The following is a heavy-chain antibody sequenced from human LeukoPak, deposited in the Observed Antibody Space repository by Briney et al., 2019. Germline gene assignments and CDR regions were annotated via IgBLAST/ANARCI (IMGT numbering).Heavy chain of an antibody. CDR1: GYTFTAYY. CDR3: ARGGHSMVRENWFDP. D-gene: IGHD3-10*01. V-gene: IGHV1-2*02. J-gene: IGHJ5*02. Sequence: ASVKVSCKASGYTFTAYYIHWLRQAPGQGLEWMGLIIPNSGGTKYAQTFQGRVTMTRDTSISTAYMELSRLRSDDTAVYYCARGGHSMVRENWFDPWGEGTLVTVSS. CDR2: IIPNSGGT.